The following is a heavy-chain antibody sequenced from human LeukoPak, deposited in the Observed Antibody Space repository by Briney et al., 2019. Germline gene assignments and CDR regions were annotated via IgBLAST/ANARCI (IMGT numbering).Heavy chain of an antibody. CDR3: ARDPGVYCSGGNCYTSYYMDV. D-gene: IGHD2-15*01. CDR1: GGSISSYH. V-gene: IGHV4-4*07. J-gene: IGHJ6*03. CDR2: LQRDGST. Sequence: PSETLSLTCTVSGGSISSYHWNWIRQPAGKGLDWIGRLQRDGSTNYSPSLKSRVTMSVDTSKNQISLRLTSVTAADTAVYYCARDPGVYCSGGNCYTSYYMDVWGRGTTVTVSS.